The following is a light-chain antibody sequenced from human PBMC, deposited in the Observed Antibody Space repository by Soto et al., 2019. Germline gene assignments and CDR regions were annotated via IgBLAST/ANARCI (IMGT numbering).Light chain of an antibody. Sequence: EIVLTQSPGNLSLSPGERATLSCRASQSVGSNFLAWYQQKPGQAPRLLIHGASTRATGIPDRFSGSGSGTDFTLTISRLEYEDFAVYYCQQYGSSSWTFGQGTKVEIK. V-gene: IGKV3-20*01. CDR3: QQYGSSSWT. CDR1: QSVGSNF. CDR2: GAS. J-gene: IGKJ1*01.